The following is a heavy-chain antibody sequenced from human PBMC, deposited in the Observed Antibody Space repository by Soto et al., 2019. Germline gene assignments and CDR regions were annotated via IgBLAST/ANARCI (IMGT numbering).Heavy chain of an antibody. CDR1: GGTFSSYA. D-gene: IGHD2-15*01. J-gene: IGHJ6*02. CDR2: VIPSFGTA. V-gene: IGHV1-69*01. CDR3: ARSQGGSSSLDIYYYYYYGMDV. Sequence: QVQLVQSGAEVKKPGSSVKVSCKAPGGTFSSYAISWVRQAPGQGLEWMGGVIPSFGTAKYAQKFQGRVTITADEATSTCYMELRSLRSEDTAVYYCARSQGGSSSLDIYYYYYYGMDVWGQGTTVTVSS.